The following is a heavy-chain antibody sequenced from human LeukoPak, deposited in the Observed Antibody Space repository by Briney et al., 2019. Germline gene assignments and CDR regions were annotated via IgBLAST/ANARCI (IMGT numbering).Heavy chain of an antibody. CDR1: GFTFSDYY. D-gene: IGHD6-19*01. V-gene: IGHV3-11*06. CDR3: ARVGVGSGWYFDC. CDR2: ISSSSSYT. J-gene: IGHJ4*02. Sequence: GGSLRLSCAASGFTFSDYYMSWIRQAPGKGLEWVSYISSSSSYTNYADSVKGRFTISRDNAKNSLYLQMNSLRAEDTAVYYCARVGVGSGWYFDCWGQGTLVTVSS.